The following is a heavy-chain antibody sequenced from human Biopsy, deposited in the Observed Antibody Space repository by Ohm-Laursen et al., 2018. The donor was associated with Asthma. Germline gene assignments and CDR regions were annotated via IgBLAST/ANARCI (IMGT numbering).Heavy chain of an antibody. CDR2: ISYDGFNK. D-gene: IGHD1-26*01. Sequence: SLRLSCAASGFTFSSYGMHWVRQAPGKGLEWVAVISYDGFNKDYGDSVKGRFTISRDNSRNTLHLEMNRLRAEDTAVYFCAKEVFPGWELRRGPDSWGQGTLVTVSS. CDR1: GFTFSSYG. CDR3: AKEVFPGWELRRGPDS. V-gene: IGHV3-30*18. J-gene: IGHJ4*02.